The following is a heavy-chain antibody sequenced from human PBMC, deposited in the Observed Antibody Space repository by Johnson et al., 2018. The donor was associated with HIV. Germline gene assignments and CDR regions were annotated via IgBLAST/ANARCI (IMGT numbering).Heavy chain of an antibody. CDR1: GFTFSSYA. CDR2: ISYDGSNK. D-gene: IGHD3-22*01. V-gene: IGHV3-30-3*01. CDR3: AKDPQGNYYDSSGGGGFDI. J-gene: IGHJ3*02. Sequence: QVQLVESGGGVVQPGRSLRLSCAASGFTFSSYAMHWVRQAPGKGLEWVAVISYDGSNKYYADSVKGRFTISRDNSKNTLYLQMNSLRAEDTAVYYCAKDPQGNYYDSSGGGGFDIWGQGTMVTVSS.